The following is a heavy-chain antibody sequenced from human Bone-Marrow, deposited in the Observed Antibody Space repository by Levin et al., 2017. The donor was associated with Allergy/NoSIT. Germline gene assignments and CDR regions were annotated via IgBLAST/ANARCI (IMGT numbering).Heavy chain of an antibody. CDR2: ISGSGGST. Sequence: LSLTCAASGFTFSSYAMSWVRQAPGKGLEWVSAISGSGGSTYYADSVKGRFTISRDNSKNTLYLQMNSLRAEDTAVYYCAKSTMIVVVPNHWGQGTLVTVSS. CDR3: AKSTMIVVVPNH. CDR1: GFTFSSYA. V-gene: IGHV3-23*01. J-gene: IGHJ5*02. D-gene: IGHD3-22*01.